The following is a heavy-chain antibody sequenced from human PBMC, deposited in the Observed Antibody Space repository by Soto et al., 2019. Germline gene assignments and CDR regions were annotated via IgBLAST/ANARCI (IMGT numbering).Heavy chain of an antibody. CDR1: GYSFTSYD. V-gene: IGHV1-8*01. J-gene: IGHJ6*03. CDR3: ARGGFLEPHMDV. CDR2: MNPNSADT. Sequence: QVQLVQSGAEVKKPGASVKVSCKASGYSFTSYDMNWVRQVPGQGPEWMGWMNPNSADTGYAQKFQGRMTMSRDMSTRTMYMELSGLTSEDTAVYYFARGGFLEPHMDVWGRGTTVTVSS.